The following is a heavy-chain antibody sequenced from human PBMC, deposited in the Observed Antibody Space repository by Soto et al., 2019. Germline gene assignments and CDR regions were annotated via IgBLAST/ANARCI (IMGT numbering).Heavy chain of an antibody. V-gene: IGHV1-18*04. D-gene: IGHD6-13*01. CDR1: GYTFTSYG. Sequence: ASVKVSCKASGYTFTSYGISWVRQAPGQGLEWMGWISAYNGNTNYAQKLQGRVTMTTDTSTSTAYMELRSLRSDDTAVYYCARDGYSSSWKSDAFDIWGQGTMVTVSS. CDR3: ARDGYSSSWKSDAFDI. CDR2: ISAYNGNT. J-gene: IGHJ3*02.